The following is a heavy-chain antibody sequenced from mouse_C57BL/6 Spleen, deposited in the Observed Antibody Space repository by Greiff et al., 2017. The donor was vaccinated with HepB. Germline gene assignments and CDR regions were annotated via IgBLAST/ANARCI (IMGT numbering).Heavy chain of an antibody. CDR3: SGQGDGYFYAMDY. CDR2: ISNLAYSI. D-gene: IGHD2-3*01. V-gene: IGHV5-15*01. CDR1: GFTFSDYG. J-gene: IGHJ4*01. Sequence: DVQLVESGAGLVQPGGSLKLSCAASGFTFSDYGMAWVRQAPRKGLEWVAFISNLAYSIYYADTVTGRFTISRENANNTLYLQMSSLRSEDAAMYYCSGQGDGYFYAMDYWGKGTSVTVSS.